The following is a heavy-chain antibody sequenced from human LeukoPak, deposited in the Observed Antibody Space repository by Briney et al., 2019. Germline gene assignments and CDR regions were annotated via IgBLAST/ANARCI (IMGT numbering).Heavy chain of an antibody. J-gene: IGHJ5*02. CDR3: AREGEQQPAAYNWFDP. D-gene: IGHD6-13*01. Sequence: PGGSLRLSCAASGFTFSSYAMHWVRQAPGKGLEWVAVISYDGSNKYYADSVKGRFTISRDNSKNTLYLQMNSLRAEDTAVYYCAREGEQQPAAYNWFDPWGQGTLVTVSS. CDR1: GFTFSSYA. CDR2: ISYDGSNK. V-gene: IGHV3-30*04.